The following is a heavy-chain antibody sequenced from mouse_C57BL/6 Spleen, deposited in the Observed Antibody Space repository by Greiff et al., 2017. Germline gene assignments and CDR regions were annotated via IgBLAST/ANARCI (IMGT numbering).Heavy chain of an antibody. J-gene: IGHJ2*01. CDR3: AKIYYGNLYFDY. V-gene: IGHV1-55*01. CDR2: IYPGSGST. D-gene: IGHD2-1*01. Sequence: QVQLQQPGAELVKPGASVKMSCKASGYTFTSYWITWVKQRPGQGLEWIGDIYPGSGSTKYNEKFKSKATLTVDTSSSTAYMQLSSLTSEDSAVYYCAKIYYGNLYFDYWGQGTTLTVSS. CDR1: GYTFTSYW.